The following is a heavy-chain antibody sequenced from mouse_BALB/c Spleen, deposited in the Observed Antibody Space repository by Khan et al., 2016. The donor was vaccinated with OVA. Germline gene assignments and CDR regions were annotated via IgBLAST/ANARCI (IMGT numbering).Heavy chain of an antibody. D-gene: IGHD2-14*01. J-gene: IGHJ3*01. V-gene: IGHV1-34*01. CDR1: GYSFTLYY. Sequence: EVQLQQSGPDLVKPGASVKISCKASGYSFTLYYMPWMRQSHGKSLEWIGRVNPNTGGTDYNQDFKGKAILTVDKSSNTAYMEFRSLTSEDSAVYYCARWYDFFAYWGQGTLVTVSA. CDR2: VNPNTGGT. CDR3: ARWYDFFAY.